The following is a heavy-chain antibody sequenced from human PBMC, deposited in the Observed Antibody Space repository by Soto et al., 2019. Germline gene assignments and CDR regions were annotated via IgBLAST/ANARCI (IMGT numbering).Heavy chain of an antibody. J-gene: IGHJ4*02. V-gene: IGHV3-7*01. CDR3: TRDLPDPSKVFDY. CDR1: GLIFSDSW. CDR2: IKEDGSDK. Sequence: RGSLRLSCVASGLIFSDSWMRWVRQAPEKGLEWVANIKEDGSDKYYLDSVKGRFTISRDNPKNSLYLQMNSLRAEDTAIYYCTRDLPDPSKVFDYWGQGTQVSVSS.